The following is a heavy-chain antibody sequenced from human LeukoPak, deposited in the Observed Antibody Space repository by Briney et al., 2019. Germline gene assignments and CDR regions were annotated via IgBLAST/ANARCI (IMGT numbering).Heavy chain of an antibody. CDR1: GFTFSSYS. Sequence: PGGSPRLSCAASGFTFSSYSMNWVRQAPGKGLEWVSSISSSSSYIYYADSVKGRFTISRDNAKNSLYLQMNSLRAEDTAVYYCARVGYSYGANYFDYWGQGTLVTVSS. D-gene: IGHD5-18*01. J-gene: IGHJ4*02. CDR3: ARVGYSYGANYFDY. CDR2: ISSSSSYI. V-gene: IGHV3-21*01.